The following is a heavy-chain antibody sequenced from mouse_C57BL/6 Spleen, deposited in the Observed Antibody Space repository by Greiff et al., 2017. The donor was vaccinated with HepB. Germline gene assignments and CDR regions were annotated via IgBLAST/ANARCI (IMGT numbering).Heavy chain of an antibody. D-gene: IGHD2-4*01. V-gene: IGHV1-55*01. J-gene: IGHJ3*01. CDR3: ARSSYDYEFAY. CDR2: IYPGSGST. CDR1: GYTFTSYW. Sequence: QVQLQQPGAELVKPGASVKMSCKASGYTFTSYWITWVKQRPGQGLEWIGDIYPGSGSTNYNEKFKSKATLTVDTSSSTADMQLSRLTSEDSAVYYCARSSYDYEFAYWGQGTLVTVSA.